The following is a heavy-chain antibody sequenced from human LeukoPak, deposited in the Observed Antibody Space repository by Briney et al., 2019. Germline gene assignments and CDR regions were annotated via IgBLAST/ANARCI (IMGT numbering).Heavy chain of an antibody. D-gene: IGHD3-22*01. J-gene: IGHJ4*02. V-gene: IGHV1-2*02. CDR3: ASQPYYFDSSGYYDY. CDR1: GYTFTGYY. Sequence: ASVKVSCKASGYTFTGYYMHWVRQAPGQGLEWMGWINPNSGGTNYAQKFQGRVTMTRDTSISTAYMELSRLRSDDTAVYYCASQPYYFDSSGYYDYWGQGTLVTVSS. CDR2: INPNSGGT.